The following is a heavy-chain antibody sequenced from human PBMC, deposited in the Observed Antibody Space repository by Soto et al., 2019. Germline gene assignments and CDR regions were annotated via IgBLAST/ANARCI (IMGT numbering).Heavy chain of an antibody. V-gene: IGHV3-21*01. D-gene: IGHD3-10*01. CDR1: GFTFSSYS. CDR3: ARGSFTIGSGSYNY. CDR2: ISASRTYI. Sequence: GGSLRLSCAASGFTFSSYSMNWVRQAPGKGLEWVASISASRTYIYHVDSVMGRFTISRDNAKNSLYLQMNSLRAEDTAVYYCARGSFTIGSGSYNYWGQGTLVTVSS. J-gene: IGHJ4*02.